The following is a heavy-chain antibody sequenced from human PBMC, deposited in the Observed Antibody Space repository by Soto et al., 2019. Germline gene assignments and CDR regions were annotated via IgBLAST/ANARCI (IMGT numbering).Heavy chain of an antibody. Sequence: QLQLQESGSGLVKPSQTLSLNCAVSGGSISSGGYSWSWIRQPPGKGLEWIGYSYHSGSTFYNPSLESLVPVAVDRCKIQPSLKRSSVTGADTFVYIGAGGGGIPLYYLGQGTL. CDR1: GGSISSGGYS. D-gene: IGHD2-15*01. CDR2: SYHSGST. V-gene: IGHV4-30-2*01. J-gene: IGHJ4*02. CDR3: AGGGGIPLYY.